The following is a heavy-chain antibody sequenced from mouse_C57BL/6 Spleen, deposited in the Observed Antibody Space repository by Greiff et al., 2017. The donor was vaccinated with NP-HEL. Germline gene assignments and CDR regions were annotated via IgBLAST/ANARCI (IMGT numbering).Heavy chain of an antibody. J-gene: IGHJ1*03. CDR3: ARGGHYYGSSYWYFDV. CDR2: INPNNGGT. V-gene: IGHV1-18*01. D-gene: IGHD1-1*01. Sequence: VHVKQSGPELVKPGASVKIPCKASGYTFTDYNMDWVKQSHGKSLEWIGDINPNNGGTIYNQKFKGKATLTVDKSSSTAYMELRSLTSEDTAVYYCARGGHYYGSSYWYFDVWGTGTTVTVSS. CDR1: GYTFTDYN.